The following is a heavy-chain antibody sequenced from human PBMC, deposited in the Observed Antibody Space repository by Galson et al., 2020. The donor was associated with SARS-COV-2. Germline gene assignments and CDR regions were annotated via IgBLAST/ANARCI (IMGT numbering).Heavy chain of an antibody. D-gene: IGHD5-18*01. CDR2: INPSGGST. V-gene: IGHV1-46*01. CDR1: GYTFTSYY. CDR3: ARVMWSDTAMTDAFDI. Sequence: ASVKVSCKASGYTFTSYYMHWVRQAPGQGLEWMGIINPSGGSTSYAQKFQGRVTMTRDTSTSTVYMELSSLRSEDTAVYYCARVMWSDTAMTDAFDIWGQGTMVTVSS. J-gene: IGHJ3*02.